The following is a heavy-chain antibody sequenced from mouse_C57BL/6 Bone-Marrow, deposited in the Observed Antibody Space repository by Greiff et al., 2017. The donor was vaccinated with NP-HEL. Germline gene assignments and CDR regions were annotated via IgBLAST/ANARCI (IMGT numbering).Heavy chain of an antibody. Sequence: VKLQQPGAELVKPGASVKLSCKASGYTFTSYWMHWVKQRPGQGLEWIGMIHPNSGSTNYNEKFKSKATLTVDKSSSTAYMQLSSLTSEDSAVYYCARADSYYAMDYWGQGTSVTVSS. CDR3: ARADSYYAMDY. J-gene: IGHJ4*01. CDR2: IHPNSGST. CDR1: GYTFTSYW. V-gene: IGHV1-64*01.